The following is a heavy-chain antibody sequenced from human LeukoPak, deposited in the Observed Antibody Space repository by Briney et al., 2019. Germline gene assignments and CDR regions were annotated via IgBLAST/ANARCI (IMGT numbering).Heavy chain of an antibody. V-gene: IGHV3-73*01. CDR3: TSQHDFWSGSRVAFDI. J-gene: IGHJ3*02. CDR1: GFTFSDSA. D-gene: IGHD3-3*01. CDR2: IRRKANSYAT. Sequence: PGGSLRLSCAASGFTFSDSAMHWVRQASGKGLEWVGHIRRKANSYATPYGESVKGRFTISRDDSKNTVYLQMNSLKTEDTAVYYCTSQHDFWSGSRVAFDIWGQGTMVTVSS.